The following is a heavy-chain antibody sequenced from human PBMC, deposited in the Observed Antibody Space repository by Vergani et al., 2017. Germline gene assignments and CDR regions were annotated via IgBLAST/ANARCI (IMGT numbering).Heavy chain of an antibody. CDR3: ARVRDTQLGEYYFDY. Sequence: QVQLQESAPGLVKPPGTLSLTCAVSGGSISSSNWWSWVRQPPGKGLEWIGEINHSGSTNYNPSLKSRVTISVDKSKNQFSLKLSSVTAADTSVYYCARVRDTQLGEYYFDYWGQGTLVTVSS. V-gene: IGHV4-4*03. CDR1: GGSISSSNW. CDR2: INHSGST. D-gene: IGHD1-1*01. J-gene: IGHJ4*02.